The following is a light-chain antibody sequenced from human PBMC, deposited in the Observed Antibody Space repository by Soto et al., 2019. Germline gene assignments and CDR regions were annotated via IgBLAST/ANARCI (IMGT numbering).Light chain of an antibody. CDR1: QSVSSN. J-gene: IGKJ1*01. CDR2: GAS. V-gene: IGKV3-15*01. CDR3: QQYNNWPPGR. Sequence: EIVMTQSPATLSVSPGERATLSCRASQSVSSNLAWHQQKRGQAPRLLIYGASTRATGIPARFSGSGSGTEFTLTISSLQSEDFAVYYCQQYNNWPPGRFGQGTKVEIK.